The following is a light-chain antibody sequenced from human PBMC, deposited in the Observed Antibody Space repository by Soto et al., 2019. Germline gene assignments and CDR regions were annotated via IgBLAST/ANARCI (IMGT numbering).Light chain of an antibody. V-gene: IGKV1-5*01. CDR1: QTISSW. CDR3: QQYNSYWT. Sequence: DIQMTQSPSTLSGSVGDRVTITCRASQTISSWLAWYQQKPGKAPKLLIYDASSLQSGVPSRFRGSTSGTEFTLTISSLQPDDFATYYCQQYNSYWTFGQGTK. J-gene: IGKJ1*01. CDR2: DAS.